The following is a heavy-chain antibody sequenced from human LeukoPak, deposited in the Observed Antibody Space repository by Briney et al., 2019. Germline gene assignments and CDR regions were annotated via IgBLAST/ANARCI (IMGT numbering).Heavy chain of an antibody. J-gene: IGHJ4*02. CDR2: ISAYNGNT. CDR3: ARVYITIFGVDPLADY. D-gene: IGHD3-3*01. CDR1: GYTFTSYG. Sequence: ASVKVSCKASGYTFTSYGISWVRQAPGQGLEWMGWISAYNGNTNYAQKLQGRVTMTTDTSTSTAYMELRSLRSDDTAVYYCARVYITIFGVDPLADYWGQGTLVTVSS. V-gene: IGHV1-18*01.